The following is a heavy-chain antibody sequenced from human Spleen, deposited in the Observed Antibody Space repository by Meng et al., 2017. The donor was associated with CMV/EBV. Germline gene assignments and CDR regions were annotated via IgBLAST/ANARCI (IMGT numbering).Heavy chain of an antibody. J-gene: IGHJ4*02. V-gene: IGHV4-34*01. Sequence: QLQLQESGQGLVKPSGTLSLTGAVYGGSFSGYYWSWIRQPPGKGLEWIGEINHSGSTNYNPSLKSRVTISVDTSKNQFSLKLSSVTAADTAVYYCARGVQDYGDYRGFDYWGQGTLVTVSS. CDR3: ARGVQDYGDYRGFDY. CDR1: GGSFSGYY. D-gene: IGHD4-17*01. CDR2: INHSGST.